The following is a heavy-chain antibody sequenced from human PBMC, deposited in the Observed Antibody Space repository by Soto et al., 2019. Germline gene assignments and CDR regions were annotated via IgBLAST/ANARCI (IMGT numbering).Heavy chain of an antibody. V-gene: IGHV3-30*18. Sequence: VHLVECGGGVVQPGRSLRLACAASGFTLSDYAMHWVRQAPGKGLEWVAVVSHDGRNTHYADSVKGRFTISRDSSKNTVSLEMTSLRAEDTAVYYCAKGGRQWLVTSDFNYWGQGALVIVSS. CDR3: AKGGRQWLVTSDFNY. CDR2: VSHDGRNT. CDR1: GFTLSDYA. D-gene: IGHD6-19*01. J-gene: IGHJ4*02.